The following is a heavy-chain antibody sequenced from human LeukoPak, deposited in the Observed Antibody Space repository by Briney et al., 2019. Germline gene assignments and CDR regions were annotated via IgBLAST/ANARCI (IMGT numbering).Heavy chain of an antibody. D-gene: IGHD1-26*01. CDR2: ISGSGGST. V-gene: IGHV3-23*01. Sequence: GGSLRLSCAASGFTFSSYAMSWVRRAPGKGLEWVSAISGSGGSTYYADSVKGRFTISRDNSKNTLYLQMNSLRAEDTAVYYCAKGRTQWELLPPFDYWGQGTLVTVSS. CDR1: GFTFSSYA. CDR3: AKGRTQWELLPPFDY. J-gene: IGHJ4*02.